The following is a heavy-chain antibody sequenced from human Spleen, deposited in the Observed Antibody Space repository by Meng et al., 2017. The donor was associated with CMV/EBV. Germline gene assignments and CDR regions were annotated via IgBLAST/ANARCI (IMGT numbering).Heavy chain of an antibody. D-gene: IGHD6-19*01. J-gene: IGHJ4*02. Sequence: CKASGYSVPGYYIQWVRQAPGQGLGWMGRINPNSGGTNYAQKFQGRVTMTRDTSISTAYMELSRLRSDDTAVYYCARDNSGWGVDFDYWGQGTLVTVSS. V-gene: IGHV1-2*06. CDR2: INPNSGGT. CDR3: ARDNSGWGVDFDY. CDR1: GYSVPGYY.